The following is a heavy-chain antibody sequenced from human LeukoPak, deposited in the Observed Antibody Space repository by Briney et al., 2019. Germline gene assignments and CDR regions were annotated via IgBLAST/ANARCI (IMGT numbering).Heavy chain of an antibody. J-gene: IGHJ6*03. Sequence: GGSLRLSCAASGFTFSSYGMHWVRQAPGKGLEWVAVIWYDGSNKYYADSVKGRFTISRDNSKNTLYLQINRLRAEDTDVYYCAKGTPKGLPIYSYNRAAWGKGTPVTVSS. CDR1: GFTFSSYG. V-gene: IGHV3-33*06. CDR3: AKGTPKGLPIYSYNRAA. CDR2: IWYDGSNK. D-gene: IGHD2-2*01.